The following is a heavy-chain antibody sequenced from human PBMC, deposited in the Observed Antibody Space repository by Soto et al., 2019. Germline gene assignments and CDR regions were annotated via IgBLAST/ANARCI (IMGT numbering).Heavy chain of an antibody. CDR2: ISAGGGSP. Sequence: EVQLLESGGGLVQPGGSLRLSCAASGYSFSTYAMSWVRQAPGKGLEWVSGISAGGGSPFIADSVKGRFIISRDNAKETLYLQMNSLTGEDTAIYYCVKHAEYQLVSWFDPWGQGTLVTVSS. V-gene: IGHV3-23*01. CDR1: GYSFSTYA. J-gene: IGHJ5*02. D-gene: IGHD6-6*01. CDR3: VKHAEYQLVSWFDP.